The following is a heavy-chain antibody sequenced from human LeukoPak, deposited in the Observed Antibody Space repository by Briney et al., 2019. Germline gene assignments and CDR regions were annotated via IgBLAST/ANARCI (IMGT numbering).Heavy chain of an antibody. Sequence: GGSLRLSCAASGFTFSSYWMSWVRQAPGKGLEWVANIKQDGSEKYYVDSVKGRFTISRDNAKNSLYLQMNSLRAENTAVYYCARKGGYGSGSYFDPWGQGTLVTVSS. CDR2: IKQDGSEK. J-gene: IGHJ5*02. CDR3: ARKGGYGSGSYFDP. V-gene: IGHV3-7*01. D-gene: IGHD3-10*01. CDR1: GFTFSSYW.